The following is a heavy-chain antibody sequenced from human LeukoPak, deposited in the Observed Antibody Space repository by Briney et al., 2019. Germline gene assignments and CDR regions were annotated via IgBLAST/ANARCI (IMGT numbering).Heavy chain of an antibody. Sequence: GGSLRLSCAASGFTFSHYWMTWVRQAPGKGLEWVAVIWYDGSNKYYADSVKGRFTISRDNSKNTLYLQMNSLRAEDTAVYYCARDLNAFDIWGQGTMVTVSS. CDR1: GFTFSHYW. CDR2: IWYDGSNK. V-gene: IGHV3-33*08. J-gene: IGHJ3*02. CDR3: ARDLNAFDI.